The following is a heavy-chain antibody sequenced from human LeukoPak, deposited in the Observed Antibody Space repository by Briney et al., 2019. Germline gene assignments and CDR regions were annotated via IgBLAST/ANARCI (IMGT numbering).Heavy chain of an antibody. CDR3: ATIQRDHAFDI. J-gene: IGHJ3*02. Sequence: SETLPLTCAVYGGSFSGYYWGWIRQPPGKRLEWIGEINQSGGANYNPSLGSRVSILVDTSKNQFSLKLSSMTAADTAVYFCATIQRDHAFDIWGQGTMVTVSS. CDR2: INQSGGA. CDR1: GGSFSGYY. V-gene: IGHV4-34*01. D-gene: IGHD6-25*01.